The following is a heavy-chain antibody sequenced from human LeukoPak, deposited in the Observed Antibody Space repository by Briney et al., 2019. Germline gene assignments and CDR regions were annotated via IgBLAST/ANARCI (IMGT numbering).Heavy chain of an antibody. J-gene: IGHJ4*02. Sequence: GASVKVSCKASGYTFTSYAMNWVRQAPGQGLEWMGWINTNTGNPTYAQGFTGRFVFSLDTSVSTAYLQISSLKAEDAAVYYCARELRSSSRSRRGGYYFDYWGQGTLVTVSS. V-gene: IGHV7-4-1*02. D-gene: IGHD6-13*01. CDR1: GYTFTSYA. CDR3: ARELRSSSRSRRGGYYFDY. CDR2: INTNTGNP.